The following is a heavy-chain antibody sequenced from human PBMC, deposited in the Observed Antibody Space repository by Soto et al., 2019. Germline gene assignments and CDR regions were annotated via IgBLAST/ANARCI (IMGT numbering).Heavy chain of an antibody. V-gene: IGHV4-30-4*01. CDR1: GGSISSGDYY. Sequence: SETLSLTCTVSGGSISSGDYYWSWIRQPPGKGLEWIGYIYYSGSTYYNPSLKRRVTISVDTSKNQFSLKLSSVTAADTAVYYCARDCKYYGSGSYSWYYYGMDVWGQGTTVTVSS. CDR3: ARDCKYYGSGSYSWYYYGMDV. D-gene: IGHD3-10*01. J-gene: IGHJ6*02. CDR2: IYYSGST.